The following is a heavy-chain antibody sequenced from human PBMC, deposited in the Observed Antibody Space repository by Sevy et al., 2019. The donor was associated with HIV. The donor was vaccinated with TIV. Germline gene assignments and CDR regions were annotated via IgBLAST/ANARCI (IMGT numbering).Heavy chain of an antibody. D-gene: IGHD5-12*01. Sequence: SETLSLTCTVSGGSISSSSYYWGWIRQPPGKGLEWIGSIYYSGSTYYNPSLTSRVTISVDTSKNQFSLKLSSVTAADTAVYYCARHARTERWLQPTRHFDYWGQGTLVTVSS. V-gene: IGHV4-39*01. CDR2: IYYSGST. CDR1: GGSISSSSYY. CDR3: ARHARTERWLQPTRHFDY. J-gene: IGHJ4*02.